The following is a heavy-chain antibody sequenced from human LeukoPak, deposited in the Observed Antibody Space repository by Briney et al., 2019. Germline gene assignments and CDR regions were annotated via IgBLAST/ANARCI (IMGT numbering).Heavy chain of an antibody. CDR2: IYYSGST. J-gene: IGHJ4*02. Sequence: SETLSLTCTVSGGSISSYYWSWIRQPPGKGLEWIGYIYYSGSTNYNPSLKSRVTISVDTSKNQYSLKLSSVTAADTAVYYCARGGNWNHFDYWGQGTLVTVSS. CDR3: ARGGNWNHFDY. D-gene: IGHD1-1*01. CDR1: GGSISSYY. V-gene: IGHV4-59*01.